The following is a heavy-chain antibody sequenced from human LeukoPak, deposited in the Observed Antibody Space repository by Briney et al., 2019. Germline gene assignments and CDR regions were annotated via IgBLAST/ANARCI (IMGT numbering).Heavy chain of an antibody. CDR1: GGSISSGGYY. CDR3: AREPRRDGYKDY. D-gene: IGHD5-24*01. CDR2: IYYSGST. V-gene: IGHV4-31*03. J-gene: IGHJ4*02. Sequence: SETLSLTCTVSGGSISSGGYYWSWIRQHPGKGLEWIGYIYYSGSTYYNPSLKSRVTISVDTSKNQFSLKLSSVTAADTAVYYCAREPRRDGYKDYWGQGTLVTVSS.